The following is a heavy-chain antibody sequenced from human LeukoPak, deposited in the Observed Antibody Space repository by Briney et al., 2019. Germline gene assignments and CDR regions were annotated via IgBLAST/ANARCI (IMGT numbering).Heavy chain of an antibody. CDR3: ARDRGANIAAAGTGMWFDP. Sequence: GGSLRLSCAASGFTFSSYWMHWVRHAPGKGLVWVSRINSDGSSTSYADSVKGRFTISRDNAKNTLYLQMNSLRAEDTAVYYCARDRGANIAAAGTGMWFDPWGQGTLVTVSS. V-gene: IGHV3-74*01. CDR1: GFTFSSYW. J-gene: IGHJ5*02. CDR2: INSDGSST. D-gene: IGHD6-13*01.